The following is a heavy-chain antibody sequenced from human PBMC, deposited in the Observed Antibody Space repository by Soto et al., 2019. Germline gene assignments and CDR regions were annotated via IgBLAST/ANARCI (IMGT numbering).Heavy chain of an antibody. CDR3: EKDLCPGSADYYFDY. J-gene: IGHJ4*02. CDR1: GFSFSTYG. CDR2: ISSDGRNK. Sequence: LRLSCVASGFSFSTYGMHGVRQAPGKGLEWVAVISSDGRNKYYADSVKGRFTISRDNSNDTLFLQMNSLRAEDTAVYYCEKDLCPGSADYYFDYWGQGTQVTVSS. V-gene: IGHV3-30*18.